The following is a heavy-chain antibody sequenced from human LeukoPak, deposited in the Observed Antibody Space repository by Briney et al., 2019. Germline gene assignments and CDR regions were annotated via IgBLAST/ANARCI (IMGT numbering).Heavy chain of an antibody. CDR3: ARDRMVRYYYYYMDV. CDR2: ISGYNSKP. J-gene: IGHJ6*03. Sequence: ASVKVSCKTSGYSFTNYGITWVRQAPGQGLEWMGWISGYNSKPFYAQNFQGRVTMTTDTSTSTVYMEVRSLRSDDTAVYYCARDRMVRYYYYYMDVWGKGTTVTVSS. D-gene: IGHD3-10*01. V-gene: IGHV1-18*01. CDR1: GYSFTNYG.